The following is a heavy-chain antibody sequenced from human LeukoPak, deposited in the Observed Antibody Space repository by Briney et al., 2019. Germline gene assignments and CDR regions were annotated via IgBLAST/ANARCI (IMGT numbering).Heavy chain of an antibody. CDR3: ANRVDYGAYYGMDV. CDR2: ISASTGNT. J-gene: IGHJ6*02. CDR1: GYTFTNNG. Sequence: ASVKVSCKASGYTFTNNGITWVRQAPGQGLEWMGWISASTGNTKYAHKVQDRVTMTTDTSTSTAYMDLRSLTPDDTAVYYCANRVDYGAYYGMDVWGQGTTVTVSS. V-gene: IGHV1-18*01. D-gene: IGHD4-17*01.